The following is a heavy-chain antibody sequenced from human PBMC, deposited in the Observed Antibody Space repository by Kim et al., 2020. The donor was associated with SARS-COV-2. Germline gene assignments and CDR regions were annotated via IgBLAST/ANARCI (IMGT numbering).Heavy chain of an antibody. V-gene: IGHV3-23*01. CDR3: ARGGHLSPFDP. J-gene: IGHJ5*02. Sequence: GGSLRLSCAASGFTFRNYAMTWVRQAPGRGLEWVSTISGKGDERFYADSVEGRFAVSRDNFKNALSLQMNSLRAGDTAVYYCARGGHLSPFDPWGQGTLVIVSS. D-gene: IGHD3-10*01. CDR2: ISGKGDER. CDR1: GFTFRNYA.